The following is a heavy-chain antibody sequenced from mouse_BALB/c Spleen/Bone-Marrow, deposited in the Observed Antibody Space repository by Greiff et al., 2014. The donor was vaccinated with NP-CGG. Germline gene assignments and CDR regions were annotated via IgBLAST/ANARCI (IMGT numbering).Heavy chain of an antibody. CDR2: ILPGSGST. CDR3: ARERGY. J-gene: IGHJ3*01. CDR1: GYTFSSYW. Sequence: QVQLQQSGAELMKTGASVKISCKATGYTFSSYWIEWVKQRPGHGLEWIGEILPGSGSTNYNEKFKGKATFTADTSSNTAYMQLSSLTSEVSAVYYCARERGYWGQGTLVTVSA. V-gene: IGHV1-9*01.